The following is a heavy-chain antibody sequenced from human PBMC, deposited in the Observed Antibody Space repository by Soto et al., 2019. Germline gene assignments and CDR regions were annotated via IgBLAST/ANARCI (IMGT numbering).Heavy chain of an antibody. J-gene: IGHJ6*02. D-gene: IGHD4-4*01. Sequence: SXTXSLTFTVSGGSXVSYYLRLIRQPPGKGLEWIGYVFYTGRANYNASLNSRFSISLDTSNYQFSLKLSSVTAADTAVYYCARDGDGRMTTNPYYYNGMDVWGPGTTVTVSS. V-gene: IGHV4-59*01. CDR2: VFYTGRA. CDR3: ARDGDGRMTTNPYYYNGMDV. CDR1: GGSXVSYY.